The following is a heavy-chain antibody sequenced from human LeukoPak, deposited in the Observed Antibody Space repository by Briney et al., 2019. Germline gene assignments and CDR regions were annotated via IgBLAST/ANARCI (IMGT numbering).Heavy chain of an antibody. CDR2: ISSSSSYI. J-gene: IGHJ4*02. D-gene: IGHD3-16*01. V-gene: IGHV3-21*01. CDR3: ARDGPTHTMITFGGVILCY. Sequence: GGSLRLSCAASGFTFSSYSMNWVRQAPGKGLEWVSSISSSSSYIYYADSVKGRFTISRDNAKNSLYLQMNSLRAEDTAVYYCARDGPTHTMITFGGVILCYWGQVTLVTVSS. CDR1: GFTFSSYS.